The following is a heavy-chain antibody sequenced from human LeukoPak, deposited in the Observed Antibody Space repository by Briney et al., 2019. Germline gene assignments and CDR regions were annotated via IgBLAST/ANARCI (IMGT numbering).Heavy chain of an antibody. CDR2: MKPEGSEK. CDR3: ARPRWGD. CDR1: GFTFSNSL. Sequence: GGSLRLSCAASGFTFSNSLMSGVRQAPGKGGEGVANMKPEGSEKYCVDSVKGRFTISRDNAKKSLYLQMNNLRAEDTAVYYCARPRWGDWGQGTLVTVSS. V-gene: IGHV3-7*01. D-gene: IGHD3-16*01. J-gene: IGHJ4*02.